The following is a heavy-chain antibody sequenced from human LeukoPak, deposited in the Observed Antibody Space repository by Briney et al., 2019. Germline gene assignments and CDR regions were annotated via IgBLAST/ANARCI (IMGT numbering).Heavy chain of an antibody. CDR1: GYTLTELS. Sequence: ASVKVSCKVSGYTLTELSMHWVRQAPGKGLEWMGGFDPEDGETIYAQKFQGRVTMTEDTSTDTAYMELSSLRSEDTAVYYCATAGITMVRGTLSYYYYYMDVWGKGTTVTVSS. D-gene: IGHD3-10*01. J-gene: IGHJ6*03. CDR3: ATAGITMVRGTLSYYYYYMDV. CDR2: FDPEDGET. V-gene: IGHV1-24*01.